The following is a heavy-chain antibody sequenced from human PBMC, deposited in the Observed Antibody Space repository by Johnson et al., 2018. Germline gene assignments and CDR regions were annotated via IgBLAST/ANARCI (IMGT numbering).Heavy chain of an antibody. Sequence: QVQLVQSGAEVKKPGASVKVSCKASGYTFTSSYMHWVRQAPGQGLEWMGIINPSGGSTSYPQKFQGRVTITRDTSTSTVYMGLSSLRSEDTAVYYCARGQGLPRNWFDPWGQGTLVTVSS. CDR1: GYTFTSSY. J-gene: IGHJ5*02. D-gene: IGHD3-16*01. V-gene: IGHV1-46*01. CDR3: ARGQGLPRNWFDP. CDR2: INPSGGST.